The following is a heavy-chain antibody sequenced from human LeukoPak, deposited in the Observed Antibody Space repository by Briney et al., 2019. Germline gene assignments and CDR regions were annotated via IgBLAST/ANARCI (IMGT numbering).Heavy chain of an antibody. V-gene: IGHV3-33*06. D-gene: IGHD7-27*01. J-gene: IGHJ4*02. CDR3: AKDGGLWVSAHWGDS. Sequence: GGSLRLSCEASGFTFRNYGMHWVRQAPGKGLDWVEVIWFDGSSTYYADSVKGRFTVSRDNSKNTLFLQMNSLRAEDTAVYYCAKDGGLWVSAHWGDSWGRGTLVTVSS. CDR2: IWFDGSST. CDR1: GFTFRNYG.